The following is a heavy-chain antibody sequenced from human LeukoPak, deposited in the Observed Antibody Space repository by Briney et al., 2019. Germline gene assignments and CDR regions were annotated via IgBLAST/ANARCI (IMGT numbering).Heavy chain of an antibody. CDR3: ARVPIRRHYESTGYYYEDS. CDR2: INPNSGGA. V-gene: IGHV1-2*02. J-gene: IGHJ5*02. Sequence: GASVKVSCKASGYTFTGYYMHWVRQAPGQGLEWMGWINPNSGGANYAQKFQGRVTMTRDTSISTAYMELSRLRSDDTAVYYCARVPIRRHYESTGYYYEDSWGQGTLVTVSS. CDR1: GYTFTGYY. D-gene: IGHD3-22*01.